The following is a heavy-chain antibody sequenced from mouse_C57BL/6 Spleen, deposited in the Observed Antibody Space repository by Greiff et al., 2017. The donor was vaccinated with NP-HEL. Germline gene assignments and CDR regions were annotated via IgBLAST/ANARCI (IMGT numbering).Heavy chain of an antibody. CDR2: INPYNGGT. V-gene: IGHV1-19*01. CDR1: GYTFNDYY. D-gene: IGHD2-1*01. Sequence: VQLKESGPVLVKPGASVKMSCKASGYTFNDYYMNWVKQSHGKGLEWIGVINPYNGGTSYNQKFKGKATLTVDKSSSTAYMELNSLTSEDSAVYYCASGGGNYERMDYWGQGTSVTVSS. CDR3: ASGGGNYERMDY. J-gene: IGHJ4*01.